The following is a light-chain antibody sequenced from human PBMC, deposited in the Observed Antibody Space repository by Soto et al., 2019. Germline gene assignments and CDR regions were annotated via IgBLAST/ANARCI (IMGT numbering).Light chain of an antibody. CDR1: QSVDRNF. J-gene: IGKJ1*01. CDR2: DVS. CDR3: QQYGFSPT. V-gene: IGKV3-20*01. Sequence: EIVLTQSPGTLSLSPGESATLSCRASQSVDRNFLAWFQHKPGQAPRLLIYDVSNRATGIPDRFSASGSGTDFTLTVSRLEPEDFAVYYCQQYGFSPTFGQGTKVEIK.